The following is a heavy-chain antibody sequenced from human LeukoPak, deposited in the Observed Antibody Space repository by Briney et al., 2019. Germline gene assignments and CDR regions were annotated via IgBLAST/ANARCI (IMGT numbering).Heavy chain of an antibody. CDR2: SRNKARRYST. J-gene: IGHJ4*02. D-gene: IGHD1-26*01. CDR1: GLIFSDHY. Sequence: HPGGSLRLSCAASGLIFSDHYLDWVRQAPGKGLEWVGRSRNKARRYSTEYAASVKGRFTISRDDSKNLLYLQMNSLKTEDTAVYYCARDRSGAVGADTSEFDYWGQGTLVTVSS. V-gene: IGHV3-72*01. CDR3: ARDRSGAVGADTSEFDY.